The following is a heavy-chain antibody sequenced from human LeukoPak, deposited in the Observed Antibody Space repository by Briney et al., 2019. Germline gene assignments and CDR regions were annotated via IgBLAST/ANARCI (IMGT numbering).Heavy chain of an antibody. CDR2: ISSSSSYI. V-gene: IGHV3-21*01. CDR1: VFTFSSYS. J-gene: IGHJ4*02. D-gene: IGHD6-19*01. Sequence: GGSLRLSCTASVFTFSSYSMNWVRQAPGKGLEWVSSISSSSSYIYYADSVKGRFTISRDNAKNSLYLQMNSLRAEDTAVYYCATRIAVAVGVDYWGQGTLVTVSS. CDR3: ATRIAVAVGVDY.